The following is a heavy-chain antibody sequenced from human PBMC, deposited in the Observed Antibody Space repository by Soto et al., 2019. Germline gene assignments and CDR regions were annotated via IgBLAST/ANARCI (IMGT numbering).Heavy chain of an antibody. V-gene: IGHV4-31*03. J-gene: IGHJ5*02. CDR2: IHYSGGT. CDR3: ARAWTATAGWANWFDR. D-gene: IGHD6-13*01. CDR1: GGSISGEGYY. Sequence: QVQLQESGPGLVEPSQTLSLTCTVSGGSISGEGYYWSWIRQYSGRGLEWIGDIHYSGGTYYNPSLKSRVIISVDTSKTQSFLNLSSVTAADTAVYYCARAWTATAGWANWFDRWGQGTLVTVSS.